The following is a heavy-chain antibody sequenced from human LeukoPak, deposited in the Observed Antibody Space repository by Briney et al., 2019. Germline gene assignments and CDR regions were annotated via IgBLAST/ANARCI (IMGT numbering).Heavy chain of an antibody. V-gene: IGHV4-34*01. CDR3: ARGGDIVVVVAATGFDY. CDR1: GGSFSGYY. D-gene: IGHD2-15*01. Sequence: PSETLSLTCAVYGGSFSGYYWSWIRQPPGKGLEWIGEINHSGSTNYNPSLKSRVTISVDTSKNQFSLELSSVTAADTAVYYCARGGDIVVVVAATGFDYWGQGTLVTVSS. CDR2: INHSGST. J-gene: IGHJ4*02.